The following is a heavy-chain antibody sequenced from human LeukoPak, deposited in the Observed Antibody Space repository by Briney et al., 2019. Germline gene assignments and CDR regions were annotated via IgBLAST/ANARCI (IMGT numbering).Heavy chain of an antibody. CDR1: GYTFTSYD. Sequence: ASVKVSCKASGYTFTSYDINWVRQATGQGPEWMGWMNPNSGNTGYAQKFRGRVSITRNTSISTAYMELSSLVSEDTAVYYCARGLGGYSNYYYYMDVWGKGTTVTVSS. J-gene: IGHJ6*03. D-gene: IGHD4-11*01. CDR3: ARGLGGYSNYYYYMDV. V-gene: IGHV1-8*03. CDR2: MNPNSGNT.